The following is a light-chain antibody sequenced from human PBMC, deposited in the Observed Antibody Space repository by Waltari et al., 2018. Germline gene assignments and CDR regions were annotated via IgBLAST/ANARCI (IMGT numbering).Light chain of an antibody. J-gene: IGKJ1*01. CDR2: LGS. CDR3: MQSLQTLWT. V-gene: IGKV2-28*01. Sequence: DLVVTQSPLSLPVTPGAPAPISGRPSQSLLHRNGNNYLDWYLQKPGQPPQLLSYLGSNRASGVPDRFSGSGSGTDFTLRISRVEAEDVGVYYCMQSLQTLWTFGQGTKVEIK. CDR1: QSLLHRNGNNY.